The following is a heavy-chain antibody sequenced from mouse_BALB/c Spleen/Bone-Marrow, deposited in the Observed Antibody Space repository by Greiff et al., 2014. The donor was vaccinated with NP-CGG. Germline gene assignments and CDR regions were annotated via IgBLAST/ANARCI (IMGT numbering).Heavy chain of an antibody. CDR1: GFNIKDTY. V-gene: IGHV14-3*02. CDR2: IDPANGNT. Sequence: VQLQQSGAELVKPGASVKLSCTTSGFNIKDTYMHWVKQRPEQGLEWIGRIDPANGNTKYDPKFQGKATITADTSSNTAYLQLSSLTSEDTAVYYCARWEYYAMDYWGQGTSVTVSS. CDR3: ARWEYYAMDY. D-gene: IGHD4-1*01. J-gene: IGHJ4*01.